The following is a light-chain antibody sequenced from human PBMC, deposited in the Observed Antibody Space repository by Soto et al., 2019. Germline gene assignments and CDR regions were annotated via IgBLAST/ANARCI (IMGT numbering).Light chain of an antibody. J-gene: IGLJ3*02. V-gene: IGLV2-11*01. CDR3: CSYGGSYTWV. CDR1: SGDVGGYNF. Sequence: QSALTQPRSVSGSPGQSVTISCTGTSGDVGGYNFVFWYQQNPGKAPTLMIFDVSQRPSGVPDRFSGSKSGNTASLTISGLQAEDEADYYCCSYGGSYTWVFGGGTQLTVL. CDR2: DVS.